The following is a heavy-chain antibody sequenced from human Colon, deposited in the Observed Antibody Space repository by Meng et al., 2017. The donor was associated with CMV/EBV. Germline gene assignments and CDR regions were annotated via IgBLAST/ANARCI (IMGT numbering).Heavy chain of an antibody. CDR3: ARTPPRIVEAPGTTNRFDP. CDR2: IIPMFRTP. Sequence: SVKVSCKSSGGTFRNYGFSWVRQAPGQGLEWMGGIIPMFRTPHYPPKFQGRVTITTDESTSTAYMELSSLRSDDTAVYYCARTPPRIVEAPGTTNRFDPWGQGTLVTVSS. V-gene: IGHV1-69*05. CDR1: GGTFRNYG. J-gene: IGHJ5*02. D-gene: IGHD2-2*01.